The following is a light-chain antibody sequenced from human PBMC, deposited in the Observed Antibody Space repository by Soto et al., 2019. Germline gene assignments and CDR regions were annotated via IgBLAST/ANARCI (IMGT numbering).Light chain of an antibody. J-gene: IGKJ1*01. Sequence: DIQMTQSPSTLSASVGDRVTITCLASQSISSWLAWYQQKPGKAPKLLIYDASSLESGVPSRFSGSGSGTDFTLTISSLQPEDFATYYCLQDYNYPRTFGQGTKVDIK. CDR2: DAS. CDR1: QSISSW. V-gene: IGKV1-5*01. CDR3: LQDYNYPRT.